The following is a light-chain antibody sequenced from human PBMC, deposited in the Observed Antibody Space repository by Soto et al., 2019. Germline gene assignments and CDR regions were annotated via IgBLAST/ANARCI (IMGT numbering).Light chain of an antibody. V-gene: IGLV1-44*01. CDR2: IDD. Sequence: QSALTQPPSLSGTPGQWVTISCSGSTSNIAGNTVHWYQHLPETAPKLLIYIDDQRPSGVPDRFSGSKSGTSASLSISGLQAEDEADYYCATCDDSLNAAVFGGGTQLTVL. J-gene: IGLJ7*01. CDR3: ATCDDSLNAAV. CDR1: TSNIAGNT.